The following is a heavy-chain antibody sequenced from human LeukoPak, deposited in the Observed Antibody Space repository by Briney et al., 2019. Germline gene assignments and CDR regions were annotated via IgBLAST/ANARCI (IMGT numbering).Heavy chain of an antibody. Sequence: SETLSLTCIVSGVSISTSAYYWGWIRQPPGKGLEWIGSIYDSGSTYYNPSLKSRVTISVDTSKNQFSLKLNSVTAADTAVYYCWRPHCSNSVCSSSRVDFWGQGTLVTVSS. D-gene: IGHD2-8*01. J-gene: IGHJ4*02. CDR2: IYDSGST. CDR1: GVSISTSAYY. V-gene: IGHV4-39*01. CDR3: WRPHCSNSVCSSSRVDF.